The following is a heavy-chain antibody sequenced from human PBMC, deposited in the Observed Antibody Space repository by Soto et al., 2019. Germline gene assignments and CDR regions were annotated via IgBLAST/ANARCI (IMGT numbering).Heavy chain of an antibody. D-gene: IGHD2-21*02. J-gene: IGHJ5*02. V-gene: IGHV4-59*01. CDR1: GGSISSYY. CDR3: ASGDFHNWFDP. CDR2: IYYSGST. Sequence: SETLSLTXTVSGGSISSYYWSWIRQPPGKGLEWIGYIYYSGSTNYSPSLKSRVTISVDTSKNQFSLKLSSVTAADTAVYYCASGDFHNWFDPWGQGTLVTVSS.